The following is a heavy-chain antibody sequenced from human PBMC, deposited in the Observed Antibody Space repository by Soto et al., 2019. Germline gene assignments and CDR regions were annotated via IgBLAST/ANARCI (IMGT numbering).Heavy chain of an antibody. CDR1: GFTFSNHA. V-gene: IGHV3-64D*08. CDR2: ISTSGGSA. CDR3: VKTRIAVRELMGYYYCWGV. Sequence: PESCLTLSSSPSGFTFSNHAMHWVRQAPRKGLEYVSAISTSGGSAYYIDSVKDRFTISRDNSKDTLYLQMKSLRPDDTAVYYCVKTRIAVRELMGYYYCWGVQGQVT. J-gene: IGHJ6*01. D-gene: IGHD3-10*01.